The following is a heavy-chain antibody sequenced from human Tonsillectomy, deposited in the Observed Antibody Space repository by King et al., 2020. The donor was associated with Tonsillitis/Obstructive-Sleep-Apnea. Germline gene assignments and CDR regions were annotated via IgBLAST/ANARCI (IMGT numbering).Heavy chain of an antibody. CDR1: GYSFTTYW. Sequence: QLVQSGAEVKKPGESLKISCKGSGYSFTTYWIGWMRQMPGKGLEWMGIIYPGDSDTRYSPSFQGQVTISADKSISPAYLQWSSLKASDSAMYCCARQLPYGGNSERPFKYWGQGSVVTVSS. CDR3: ARQLPYGGNSERPFKY. D-gene: IGHD4-23*01. V-gene: IGHV5-51*01. J-gene: IGHJ4*02. CDR2: IYPGDSDT.